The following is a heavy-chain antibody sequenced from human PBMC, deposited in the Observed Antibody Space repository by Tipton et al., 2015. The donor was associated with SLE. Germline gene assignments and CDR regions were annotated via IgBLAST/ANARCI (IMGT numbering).Heavy chain of an antibody. J-gene: IGHJ4*02. CDR1: GFTFDDYG. CDR3: ARVRQQLVHYYFDY. D-gene: IGHD6-13*01. V-gene: IGHV3-33*08. Sequence: SLRLSCAASGFTFDDYGMSWVRQAPGKGLEWVAVIWYDGSNKYYADSVKGRFTISRDNAKNSLYLQMNSLRAEDTAVYYCARVRQQLVHYYFDYWGQGTLVTVSS. CDR2: IWYDGSNK.